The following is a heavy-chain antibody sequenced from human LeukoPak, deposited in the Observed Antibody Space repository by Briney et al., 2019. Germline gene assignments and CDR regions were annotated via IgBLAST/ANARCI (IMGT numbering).Heavy chain of an antibody. V-gene: IGHV1-46*01. CDR2: INPSGGST. Sequence: ASVKVSCKASGYTFTSYYMHWVRQAPGQGLEWMGIINPSGGSTSYAQKFQGRVTMTRDMSTSTVYMELSSLRSEDTAVYYCAREKGSGEFESWFDPWGQGTLVTVSS. CDR3: AREKGSGEFESWFDP. D-gene: IGHD3-10*01. CDR1: GYTFTSYY. J-gene: IGHJ5*02.